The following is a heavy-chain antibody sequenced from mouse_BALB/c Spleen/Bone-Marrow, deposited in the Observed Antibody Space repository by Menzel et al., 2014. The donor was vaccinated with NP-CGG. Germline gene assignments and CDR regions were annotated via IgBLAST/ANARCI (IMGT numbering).Heavy chain of an antibody. J-gene: IGHJ4*01. CDR2: IDPENGDT. D-gene: IGHD2-10*02. Sequence: VQLKESGAELVRSGASVKLSCTGSGFNIKDSYIHCVKQRPGQGLELIGWIDPENGDTEYAPRFQGKATMTADTSSNTAYLQLSSLTSEDTAVYYGTPYGNYGWEYWGQGTSVTVSS. V-gene: IGHV14-4*02. CDR1: GFNIKDSY. CDR3: TPYGNYGWEY.